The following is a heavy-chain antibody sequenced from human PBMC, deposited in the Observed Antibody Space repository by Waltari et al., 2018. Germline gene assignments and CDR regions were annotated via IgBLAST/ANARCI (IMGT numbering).Heavy chain of an antibody. Sequence: QLQLQESGPGLVKPSETLSLTCTVSGGSISSSSYYWGWTRQPPGKGLEWIGSIYYSGSTYYNPSLKSRVTISVDTSKNQFSLKLSSVTAADTAVYYCARQGVGAAAGKVDPWGQGTLVTVSS. CDR3: ARQGVGAAAGKVDP. V-gene: IGHV4-39*01. CDR1: GGSISSSSYY. J-gene: IGHJ5*02. CDR2: IYYSGST. D-gene: IGHD6-13*01.